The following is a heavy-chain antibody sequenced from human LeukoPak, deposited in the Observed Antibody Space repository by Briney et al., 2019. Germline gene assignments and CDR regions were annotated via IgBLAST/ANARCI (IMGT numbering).Heavy chain of an antibody. Sequence: PGGSLRLSCVVSGLTFNTYAMTWVRQAPGKGLEWVSAISGSGNSTFYADSIKGRFTISRDNSKKTLYLQMNSLRAEDTAVYYCAKLPYDIFVSYYFDYWGQGTLVTVSA. V-gene: IGHV3-23*01. CDR1: GLTFNTYA. CDR3: AKLPYDIFVSYYFDY. J-gene: IGHJ4*02. D-gene: IGHD3-9*01. CDR2: ISGSGNST.